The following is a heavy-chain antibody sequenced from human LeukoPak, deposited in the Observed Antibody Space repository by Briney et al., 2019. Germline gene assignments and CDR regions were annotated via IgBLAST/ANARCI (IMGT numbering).Heavy chain of an antibody. CDR1: GYTFTSYG. Sequence: ASVKVSCKASGYTFTSYGISWVRQAPGQGREWMGWISAYNGNTNYAQKLQGRVTMTTDTSTSTAYMELRSLRSDDTAVYYCARDQTYKIAVAGSVDYWGQGTLVTVSS. J-gene: IGHJ4*02. CDR2: ISAYNGNT. V-gene: IGHV1-18*01. CDR3: ARDQTYKIAVAGSVDY. D-gene: IGHD6-19*01.